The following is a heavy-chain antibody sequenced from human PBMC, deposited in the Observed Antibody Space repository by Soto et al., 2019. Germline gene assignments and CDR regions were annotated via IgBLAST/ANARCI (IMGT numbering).Heavy chain of an antibody. CDR3: AKGSASSRPYYFDS. V-gene: IGHV3-23*01. J-gene: IGHJ4*02. D-gene: IGHD6-6*01. Sequence: GGSLRLSCAASGFSFTRHAMSWVRQAPGRGLEWVSAINDNGASTWYADSVKGRFTISRDNSKNTLYLQMNSLRADDTAFYYCAKGSASSRPYYFDSWGQGTLVTVSS. CDR2: INDNGAST. CDR1: GFSFTRHA.